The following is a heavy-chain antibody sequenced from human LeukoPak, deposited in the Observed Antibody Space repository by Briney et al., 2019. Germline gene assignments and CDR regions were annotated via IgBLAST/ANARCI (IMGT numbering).Heavy chain of an antibody. CDR2: ISGSGGST. CDR1: GFTFSSYA. V-gene: IGHV3-23*01. CDR3: AKGSGAPRGRIAVAGPTDY. D-gene: IGHD6-19*01. Sequence: TGGSLRLSCAAPGFTFSSYAMSWVRQAPGKGLEWVSAISGSGGSTYYADSVKGRFTISRDNSKNTLYLQMNSLRAEDTAVYYCAKGSGAPRGRIAVAGPTDYWGQGTLVTVSS. J-gene: IGHJ4*02.